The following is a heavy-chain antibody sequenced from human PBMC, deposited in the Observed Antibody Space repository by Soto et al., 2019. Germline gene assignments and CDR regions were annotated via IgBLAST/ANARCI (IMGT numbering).Heavy chain of an antibody. CDR1: GYTFTSYG. CDR3: ARVLIEYYDSSGLNWFDP. V-gene: IGHV1-18*01. D-gene: IGHD3-22*01. J-gene: IGHJ5*02. CDR2: SSAYNGNT. Sequence: GASVKVSCKASGYTFTSYGISWVRQAPGQGLEWMGWSSAYNGNTNYAQKLQGRFTMTTDTSTSTAYMELRSLRSDDTAVYFCARVLIEYYDSSGLNWFDPWGQGTLVTVSS.